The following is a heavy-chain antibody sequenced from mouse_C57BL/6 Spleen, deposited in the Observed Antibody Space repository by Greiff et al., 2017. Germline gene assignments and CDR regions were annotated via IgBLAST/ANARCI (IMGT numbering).Heavy chain of an antibody. CDR2: IHPNSGST. V-gene: IGHV1-64*01. Sequence: QVQLQQPGAELVKPGASVKLSCKASGYTFTSYWMHWVKQRPGQGLEWIGMIHPNSGSTNYNEKFKSKATLTVDKSSSTAYMQLSSLTSEDSAVYYCAREGVGRVYFDYWGQGTTLTVSS. CDR1: GYTFTSYW. CDR3: AREGVGRVYFDY. J-gene: IGHJ2*01. D-gene: IGHD4-1*01.